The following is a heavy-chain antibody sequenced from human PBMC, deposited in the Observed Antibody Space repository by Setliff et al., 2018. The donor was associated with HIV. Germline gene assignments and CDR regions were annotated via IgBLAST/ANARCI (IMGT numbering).Heavy chain of an antibody. J-gene: IGHJ4*02. V-gene: IGHV3-21*04. D-gene: IGHD6-19*01. CDR1: GFTFSTYS. CDR2: ISSSSRSK. Sequence: GGSLRLSCEASGFTFSTYSMNWVRQAPGKGLEWVSSISSSSRSKYYADSVKGRFTISRDNSKNTLYLQMNSLRAEDTAVYYCARDVAVASFFNYWGQGTLVTVSS. CDR3: ARDVAVASFFNY.